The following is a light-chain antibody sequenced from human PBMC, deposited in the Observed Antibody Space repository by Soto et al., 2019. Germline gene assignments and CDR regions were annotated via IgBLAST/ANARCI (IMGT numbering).Light chain of an antibody. Sequence: DIQLTQSPSFLSASVGDRVTITCRASQGISSYLAWYQQKPGKAPKLLIYAASTLQSGVPSRFSGSGSGTEFTLTISSLQPEDFATYFCQQLNGYPPTFGQGTKVDI. CDR3: QQLNGYPPT. V-gene: IGKV1-9*01. CDR1: QGISSY. CDR2: AAS. J-gene: IGKJ1*01.